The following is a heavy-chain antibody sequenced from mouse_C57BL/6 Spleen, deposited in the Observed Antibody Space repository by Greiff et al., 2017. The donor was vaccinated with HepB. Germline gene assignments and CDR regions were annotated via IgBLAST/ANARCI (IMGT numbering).Heavy chain of an antibody. CDR1: GFTFSSYG. D-gene: IGHD4-1*01. Sequence: DVMLVESGGDLVKPGGSLKLSCAASGFTFSSYGMSWVRQTPDKRLEWVATISSGGSYTYYPDSVKGRFTISRDNAKNTLYLQMSSLKSEDTAMYYCARHGANWDPPYYFDYWGQGTTLTVSS. J-gene: IGHJ2*01. V-gene: IGHV5-6*02. CDR3: ARHGANWDPPYYFDY. CDR2: ISSGGSYT.